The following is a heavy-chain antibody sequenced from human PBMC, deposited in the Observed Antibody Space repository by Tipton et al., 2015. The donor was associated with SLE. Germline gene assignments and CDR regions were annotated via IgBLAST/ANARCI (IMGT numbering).Heavy chain of an antibody. CDR3: ARDGGDYGY. V-gene: IGHV4-38-2*02. CDR2: IYHSGST. CDR1: GYSISSGYY. D-gene: IGHD4-17*01. Sequence: TLSLTCAVSGYSISSGYYWGWIRQPPGKGLEWIGRIYHSGSTYYNPSLKSRVTISVDTSKNQFSLKLSSVTAADTAVYYCARDGGDYGYWGQGTLVTVSS. J-gene: IGHJ4*02.